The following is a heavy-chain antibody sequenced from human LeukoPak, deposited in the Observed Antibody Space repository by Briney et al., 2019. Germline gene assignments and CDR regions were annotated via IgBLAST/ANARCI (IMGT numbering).Heavy chain of an antibody. Sequence: GGSLRLSCAASGFTFSSYEMNWVRQAPGQGLEWVSYISSSGNTIYYADSVKGRFTISRDNAKNSLYLQMNSLRAEDTAVYYCARDAVVGSDYWGQGTLVTVSS. J-gene: IGHJ4*02. D-gene: IGHD1-26*01. CDR1: GFTFSSYE. CDR3: ARDAVVGSDY. CDR2: ISSSGNTI. V-gene: IGHV3-48*03.